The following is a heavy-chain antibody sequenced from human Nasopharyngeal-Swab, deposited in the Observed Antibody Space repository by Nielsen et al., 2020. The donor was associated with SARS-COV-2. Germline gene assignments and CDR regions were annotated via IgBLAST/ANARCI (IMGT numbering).Heavy chain of an antibody. D-gene: IGHD3-22*01. Sequence: GGSLRLSCAASGFTFSSYGMHWVRQAPGKGLEWVAVIWYDGSNKYYADSVKGRFTISRDNSKNTLYLQMNSLRAEDTAVYYCARDSPGTDSSGYDDAFDTWGQGTMVTVSS. V-gene: IGHV3-33*01. CDR3: ARDSPGTDSSGYDDAFDT. CDR2: IWYDGSNK. CDR1: GFTFSSYG. J-gene: IGHJ3*02.